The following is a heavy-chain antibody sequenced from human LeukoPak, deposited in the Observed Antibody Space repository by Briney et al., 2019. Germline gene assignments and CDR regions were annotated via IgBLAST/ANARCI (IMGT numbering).Heavy chain of an antibody. CDR3: ARAPSEIGGYYPEYFRH. CDR1: GFTLSSYW. CDR2: IKSDGRT. V-gene: IGHV3-74*01. D-gene: IGHD3-22*01. J-gene: IGHJ1*01. Sequence: PGRSLRLSCAASGFTLSSYWMHWARQAPRKGLVWVSRIKSDGRTNYADSVTGRFTISRDNAKNTVSLQMNSLRAEDTVVYYCARAPSEIGGYYPEYFRHWSQGILVIVYS.